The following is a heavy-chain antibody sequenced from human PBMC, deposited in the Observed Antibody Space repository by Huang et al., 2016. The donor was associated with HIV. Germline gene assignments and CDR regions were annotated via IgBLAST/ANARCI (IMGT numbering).Heavy chain of an antibody. CDR1: GYTLTELS. J-gene: IGHJ3*02. Sequence: QVQLVQSGAEVKKPGASVKVSCKVSGYTLTELSIHWVRQAPGKGLEWMGGFAPEQGETIYAQNFQGRVTMTEYTSTDTAYMELHSLRPEDTAVYYCAAGYDTYYDIWGQGTMVIASS. D-gene: IGHD2-21*01. CDR3: AAGYDTYYDI. V-gene: IGHV1-24*01. CDR2: FAPEQGET.